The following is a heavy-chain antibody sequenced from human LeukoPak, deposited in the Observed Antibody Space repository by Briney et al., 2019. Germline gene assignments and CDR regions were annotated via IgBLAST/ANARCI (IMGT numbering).Heavy chain of an antibody. V-gene: IGHV3-21*01. CDR3: ARGGSGNWNAPFDY. J-gene: IGHJ4*02. CDR1: GFTFSSFS. Sequence: PGGSLRLSCAASGFTFSSFSMNWVRQAPGKGLEWVSSISSSSSYMYYADSVKGRFTISRDNAKNSLYLQQNSLRAEDTAVYYCARGGSGNWNAPFDYWGQGILVTVSS. CDR2: ISSSSSYM. D-gene: IGHD1-1*01.